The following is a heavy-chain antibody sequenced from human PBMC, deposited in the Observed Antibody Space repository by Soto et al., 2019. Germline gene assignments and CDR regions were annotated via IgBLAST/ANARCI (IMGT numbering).Heavy chain of an antibody. CDR3: ARDGGSSGCPLPTDY. CDR1: GFTFSSYS. D-gene: IGHD3-22*01. J-gene: IGHJ4*02. V-gene: IGHV3-21*01. Sequence: GGSLRLSCAASGFTFSSYSMNWVRQAPGKGLEWVSSISSSSSYIYYADSVKGRFTISRDNAKNSLYLQMNSLRAEDTAVYYCARDGGSSGCPLPTDYWGQGTLVTVSS. CDR2: ISSSSSYI.